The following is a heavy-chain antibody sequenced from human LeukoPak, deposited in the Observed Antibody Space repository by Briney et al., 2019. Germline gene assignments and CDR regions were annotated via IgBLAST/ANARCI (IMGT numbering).Heavy chain of an antibody. CDR3: ARTNGVAASDY. CDR1: GFTFSSYA. D-gene: IGHD6-19*01. V-gene: IGHV3-30*04. J-gene: IGHJ4*02. Sequence: GGSLRLSCAASGFTFSSYAMHWVRQAPGKGLEWVAVISYDGSIKYYADSVKGRFTISRDNSKNTLYLQMNSLRAEDTAVYYCARTNGVAASDYWGRGTLVTVSS. CDR2: ISYDGSIK.